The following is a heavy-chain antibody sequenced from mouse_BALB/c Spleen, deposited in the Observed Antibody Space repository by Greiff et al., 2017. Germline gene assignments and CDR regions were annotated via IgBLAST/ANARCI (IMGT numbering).Heavy chain of an antibody. Sequence: QVQLQQPGAELVKPGASVKLSCKASGYTFTSYYMYWVKQRPGQGLEWIGGINPSNGGTNFNEKFKSKATLTVDKSSSTAYMQLSSLTSEDSAVYYCTREEDGYYHYAMDYWGQGTSVTVSS. J-gene: IGHJ4*01. CDR2: INPSNGGT. CDR1: GYTFTSYY. D-gene: IGHD2-3*01. V-gene: IGHV1S81*02. CDR3: TREEDGYYHYAMDY.